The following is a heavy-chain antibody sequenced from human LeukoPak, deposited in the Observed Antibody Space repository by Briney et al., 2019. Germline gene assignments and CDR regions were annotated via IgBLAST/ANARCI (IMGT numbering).Heavy chain of an antibody. CDR2: INWNGVST. CDR1: GGSFSGYY. D-gene: IGHD3-9*01. J-gene: IGHJ4*02. Sequence: ETLSLTCAVYGGSFSGYYWSWIRQPPGKGLEWISGINWNGVSTAYAGSVKGRFSISRDNAENTLYLQMNSLRVEDTAVYYCVRGADTGYSSDSWGQGTLVTVSS. CDR3: VRGADTGYSSDS. V-gene: IGHV3-20*04.